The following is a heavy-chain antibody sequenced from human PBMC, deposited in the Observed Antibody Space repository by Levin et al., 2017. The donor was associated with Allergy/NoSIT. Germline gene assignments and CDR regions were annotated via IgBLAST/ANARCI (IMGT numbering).Heavy chain of an antibody. Sequence: SQTLSLTCTVSGGSVSSGSYYWSWIRQPPGKGLEWIGYIYYSGSTNYNPSLKSRVTISVDTSKNQFSLKLSSVTAADTAVYYCARDHGSGWQDACDIWGQGTLVTVSA. CDR1: GGSVSSGSYY. CDR3: ARDHGSGWQDACDI. V-gene: IGHV4-61*01. D-gene: IGHD6-19*01. CDR2: IYYSGST. J-gene: IGHJ3*02.